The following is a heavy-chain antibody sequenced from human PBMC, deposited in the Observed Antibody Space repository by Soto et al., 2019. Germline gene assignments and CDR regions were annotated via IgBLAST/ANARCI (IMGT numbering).Heavy chain of an antibody. D-gene: IGHD2-2*01. J-gene: IGHJ6*02. Sequence: QVQLVQSGAEVKKPGSSVKVSCKASGGTFSSYAISWVRQAPGQGLEWMGGIIPIFGTANYAQKFQGRVTITADESTCTAYMELSSLRSEDTAVYYCARGAVVPAATYYYYGMDVWGQGTTVTVSS. CDR3: ARGAVVPAATYYYYGMDV. CDR1: GGTFSSYA. V-gene: IGHV1-69*01. CDR2: IIPIFGTA.